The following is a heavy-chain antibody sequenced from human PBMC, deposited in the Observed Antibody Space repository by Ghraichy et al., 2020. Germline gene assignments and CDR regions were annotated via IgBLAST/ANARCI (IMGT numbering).Heavy chain of an antibody. J-gene: IGHJ3*02. V-gene: IGHV3-7*03. CDR2: IKQDGSQK. D-gene: IGHD2-2*01. CDR1: GFTFSSNW. Sequence: GGSLRLSCAASGFTFSSNWMTWVRQAPGKGLEWVANIKQDGSQKYYVDSVKGRFTISRDNAKNSLYLQMNSLRAEDTAVYYCARIEYGDAFEIWGQGTMVTVSS. CDR3: ARIEYGDAFEI.